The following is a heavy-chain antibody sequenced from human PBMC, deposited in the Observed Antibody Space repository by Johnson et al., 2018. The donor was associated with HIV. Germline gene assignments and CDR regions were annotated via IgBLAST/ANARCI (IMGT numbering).Heavy chain of an antibody. CDR3: ARASVVVPFYAFDI. V-gene: IGHV3-30*02. CDR2: IRYDGSNK. D-gene: IGHD2-21*01. J-gene: IGHJ3*02. CDR1: GFTFTSYG. Sequence: QVQLVESGGGVVQPGGSLRLSCAASGFTFTSYGMHWVRQAPGKGLEWVAFIRYDGSNKYYADSVKGRFTVSRDNSKNTLYLQMNSLGPEDTAVYYCARASVVVPFYAFDIWGQGTMVTVSS.